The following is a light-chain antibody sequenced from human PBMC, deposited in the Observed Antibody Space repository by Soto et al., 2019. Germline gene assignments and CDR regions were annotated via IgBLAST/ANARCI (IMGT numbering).Light chain of an antibody. V-gene: IGKV3-15*01. CDR2: GAS. CDR1: QSVSSN. J-gene: IGKJ5*01. Sequence: EIVMTQSPVTLSVSPGERAPLSCRASQSVSSNLAWYQQKPGQAPRLLIYGASTRATGIPARFSGSGSGTEFTLTISSLQSEDFAVYYCQQHNNWPPITFGQGTRLEIK. CDR3: QQHNNWPPIT.